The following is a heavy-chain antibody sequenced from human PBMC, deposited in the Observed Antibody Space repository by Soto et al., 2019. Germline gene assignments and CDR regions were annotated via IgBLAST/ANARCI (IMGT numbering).Heavy chain of an antibody. J-gene: IGHJ5*02. Sequence: SETLSLTCTVSGGSISSYYWSWIRQPAGKGLEWIGRIYTSGSTNYNPSLKSRVTMSVDTSKTQFSLRLSSVTAADTAVYYCARDGRSSRSNWFDPWGQGTLVTVSS. CDR3: ARDGRSSRSNWFDP. V-gene: IGHV4-4*07. CDR2: IYTSGST. D-gene: IGHD2-2*01. CDR1: GGSISSYY.